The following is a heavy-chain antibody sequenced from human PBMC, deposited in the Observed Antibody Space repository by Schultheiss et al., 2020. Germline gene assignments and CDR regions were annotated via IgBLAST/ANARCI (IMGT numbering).Heavy chain of an antibody. D-gene: IGHD2-2*01. CDR2: INPNSGGT. J-gene: IGHJ6*02. CDR3: ARSAPGYCSSTSCYEAPMYYYYYGMDV. CDR1: GYTFTGYY. Sequence: ASVKVSCKASGYTFTGYYMHWMRQAPGQGLEWMGWINPNSGGTNYAQKFQGWVTMTRDTSISTAYMELSRLRSDDTAVYYCARSAPGYCSSTSCYEAPMYYYYYGMDVWGQGTTVTVSS. V-gene: IGHV1-2*04.